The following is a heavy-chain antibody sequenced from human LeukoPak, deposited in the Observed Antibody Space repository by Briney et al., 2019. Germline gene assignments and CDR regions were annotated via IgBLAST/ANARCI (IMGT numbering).Heavy chain of an antibody. J-gene: IGHJ4*02. CDR3: ARHRIQLWDY. Sequence: PGGSLGLSCAASGFTFSSYSMMWVRQAPGKGLEWVSYISSSSTTIHYADSVKGRFTISRDNAKNSVYLQMNSLRAEDTAVYYCARHRIQLWDYWGQGTLVTVSS. D-gene: IGHD5-18*01. CDR2: ISSSSTTI. V-gene: IGHV3-48*01. CDR1: GFTFSSYS.